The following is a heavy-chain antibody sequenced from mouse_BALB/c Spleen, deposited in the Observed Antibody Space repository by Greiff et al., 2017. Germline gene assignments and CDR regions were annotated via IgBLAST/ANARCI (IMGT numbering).Heavy chain of an antibody. Sequence: EVKVVESGGGLVKPGGSLKLSCAASGFAFSSYDMSWVRQTPEKRLEWVAYISSGGGSTYYPDTVKGRFTISRDNAKNTLYLQMSSLKSEDTAMYYCARRDYDYDGFAYWGQGTTLTVSS. CDR1: GFAFSSYD. V-gene: IGHV5-12-1*01. CDR2: ISSGGGST. D-gene: IGHD2-4*01. CDR3: ARRDYDYDGFAY. J-gene: IGHJ2*01.